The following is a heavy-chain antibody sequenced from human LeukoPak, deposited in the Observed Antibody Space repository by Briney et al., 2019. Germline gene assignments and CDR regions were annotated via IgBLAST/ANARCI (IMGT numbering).Heavy chain of an antibody. J-gene: IGHJ3*02. Sequence: SETLSLTCAVSGGSLTNDDWWNWVRPPPGKGLEWIGEIYYSGSTNYNPSLKSRVTISLDKSKNQFSLRLNSVTAADTAIYYCARDGTYYYAFDIWGQGTMVTVSS. V-gene: IGHV4-4*02. CDR2: IYYSGST. CDR1: GGSLTNDDW. D-gene: IGHD3-10*01. CDR3: ARDGTYYYAFDI.